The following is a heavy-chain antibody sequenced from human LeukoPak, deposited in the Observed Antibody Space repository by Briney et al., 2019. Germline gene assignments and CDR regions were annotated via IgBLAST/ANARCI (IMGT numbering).Heavy chain of an antibody. J-gene: IGHJ4*02. CDR2: IKEDGSDT. Sequence: GGSLRLSCAASGFTFSTYAMTWVRQAPGRGLEWVARIKEDGSDTYYVDSVKGRFTISRDKAKKTVYLQMNSLRVEDTAVYYCAREWWYLDYWGQGALVTVSS. CDR1: GFTFSTYA. D-gene: IGHD2-15*01. CDR3: AREWWYLDY. V-gene: IGHV3-7*05.